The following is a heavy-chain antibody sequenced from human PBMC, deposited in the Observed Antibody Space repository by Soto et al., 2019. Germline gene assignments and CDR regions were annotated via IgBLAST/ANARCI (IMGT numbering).Heavy chain of an antibody. CDR2: ISSNGGST. V-gene: IGHV3-64*01. D-gene: IGHD2-15*01. CDR1: GFTFSSYA. CDR3: ARTAADIYCSGGSCYSLYYYYYMDV. J-gene: IGHJ6*03. Sequence: EVQLVESGGGLVQPGGSLRLSCAASGFTFSSYAMHWVRQAPGKGLEYVSAISSNGGSTYYANSVKGRFTISRDNSKNTLYLQKGSLRAEDMAVYYCARTAADIYCSGGSCYSLYYYYYMDVWGKGTTVTVSS.